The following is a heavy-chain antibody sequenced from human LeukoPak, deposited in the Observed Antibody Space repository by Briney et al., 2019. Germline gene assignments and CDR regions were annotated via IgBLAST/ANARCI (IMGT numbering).Heavy chain of an antibody. CDR3: AKDVLTTMTTGRFDY. Sequence: GGSLTLSCAASGFTFSSYAMSWVRQAPGKGLEWVSGIRGSGDVTHYADSVKGRFTISRDNSKNTVYLQMNSLRAEDTAVYYCAKDVLTTMTTGRFDYWGQGTLVTVSS. D-gene: IGHD4-17*01. CDR1: GFTFSSYA. J-gene: IGHJ4*02. CDR2: IRGSGDVT. V-gene: IGHV3-23*01.